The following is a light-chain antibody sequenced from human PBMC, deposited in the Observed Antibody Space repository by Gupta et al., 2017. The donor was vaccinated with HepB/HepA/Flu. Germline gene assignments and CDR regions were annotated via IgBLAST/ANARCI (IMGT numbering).Light chain of an antibody. CDR1: QSVSSSY. V-gene: IGKV3-20*01. J-gene: IGKJ2*01. CDR3: QQYGRPPST. Sequence: EIVLTQSPGTLSLSPGERATLSCRASQSVSSSYLAWYQQKPGQAPRLLIYGASSRATGIPDRFSGSGSGTDFTLTISRLEPEDSAVYLCQQYGRPPSTFGQGTKLEIK. CDR2: GAS.